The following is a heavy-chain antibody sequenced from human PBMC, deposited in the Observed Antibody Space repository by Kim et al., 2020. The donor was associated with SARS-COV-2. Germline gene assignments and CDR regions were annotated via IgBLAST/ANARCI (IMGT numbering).Heavy chain of an antibody. V-gene: IGHV3-30*18. J-gene: IGHJ6*02. D-gene: IGHD1-20*01. Sequence: GGSLRLSCAASGFTFSSYGMHWVRQAPGKGLEWVAVISYDGSNKYYADSVKGRFTISRDNSKNTLYLQMNSLRAEDTAVYYCAKEVVMLTGDVGYYYYYGMDVWGQGTTVTVSS. CDR2: ISYDGSNK. CDR3: AKEVVMLTGDVGYYYYYGMDV. CDR1: GFTFSSYG.